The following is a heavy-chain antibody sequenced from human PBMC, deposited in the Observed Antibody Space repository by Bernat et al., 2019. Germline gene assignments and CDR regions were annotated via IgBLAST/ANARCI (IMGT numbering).Heavy chain of an antibody. CDR3: ARDPPASSGSYLDY. J-gene: IGHJ4*02. V-gene: IGHV3-30-3*01. Sequence: QVQLVESGGGVVQPGRSLRLSCAASGFTFSSYAMHWVRQAPGKGLEWVAVISYDGSNKYYADSVKGRFTISRDNSKNTLYLQMNSLRAEDTAVYYCARDPPASSGSYLDYWGQGTLVTVSS. D-gene: IGHD3-10*01. CDR1: GFTFSSYA. CDR2: ISYDGSNK.